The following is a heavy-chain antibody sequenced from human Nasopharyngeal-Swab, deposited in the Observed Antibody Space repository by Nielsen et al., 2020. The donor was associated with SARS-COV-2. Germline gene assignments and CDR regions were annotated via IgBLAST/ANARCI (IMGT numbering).Heavy chain of an antibody. Sequence: SETLSLTCSVSDTSISSTTHYWGWIRQPPGKGLEWIGDTYYGGNPNCNPSLKSRLTISVDTSKNNFSLKLNSVTAADTAVYYCARRSYYSDASAYFFDYWGRGTLVTVSP. D-gene: IGHD3-22*01. J-gene: IGHJ4*01. V-gene: IGHV4-39*02. CDR3: ARRSYYSDASAYFFDY. CDR1: DTSISSTTHY. CDR2: TYYGGNP.